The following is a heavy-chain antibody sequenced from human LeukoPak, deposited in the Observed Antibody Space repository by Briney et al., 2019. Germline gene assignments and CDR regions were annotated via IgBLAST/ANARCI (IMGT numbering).Heavy chain of an antibody. CDR2: ISYDGSNK. CDR3: ARDNSMDV. CDR1: GFTFSSYG. V-gene: IGHV3-30*03. D-gene: IGHD4-23*01. Sequence: GRSLRLSCAASGFTFSSYGMHWVRQAPGKGLEWVAVISYDGSNKYYADSVKGRFTISRDNSKNTLYLQMNSLRTEDTAFYYCARDNSMDVWGRGTTVTVSS. J-gene: IGHJ6*02.